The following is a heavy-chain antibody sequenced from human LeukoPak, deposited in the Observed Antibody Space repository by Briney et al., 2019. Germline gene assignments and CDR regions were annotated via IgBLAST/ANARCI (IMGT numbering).Heavy chain of an antibody. CDR3: AREGITMIVA. CDR2: ISSSSSYI. V-gene: IGHV3-21*01. Sequence: PGGSLRPSCAASGFTFSSYSMNWVRQAPGKGLERVSSISSSSSYIYYADSVKGRFTIFRDNAKNSLYLQMNSLRAEDTAVYYCAREGITMIVAWGQGTLVTVSS. D-gene: IGHD3-22*01. CDR1: GFTFSSYS. J-gene: IGHJ5*02.